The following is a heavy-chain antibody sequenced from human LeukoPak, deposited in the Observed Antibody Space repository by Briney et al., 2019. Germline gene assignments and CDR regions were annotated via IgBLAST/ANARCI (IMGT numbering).Heavy chain of an antibody. CDR3: AIINHPDGRVY. CDR1: GYPFTTSW. CDR2: IYAGNSDA. Sequence: GESLRISCQGFGYPFTTSWIGWVRQLPGKGLEWKAIIYAGNSDAKYSPSFQGQVSISTDRSISTAYLHWSSLKASDTAIYYCAIINHPDGRVYWGQGTLVTVSS. J-gene: IGHJ4*02. V-gene: IGHV5-51*01. D-gene: IGHD5-24*01.